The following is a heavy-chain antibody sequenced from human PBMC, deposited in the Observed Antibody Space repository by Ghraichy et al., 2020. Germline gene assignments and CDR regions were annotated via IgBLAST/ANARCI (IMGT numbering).Heavy chain of an antibody. CDR3: VKDWGAS. J-gene: IGHJ5*02. CDR1: GFTFDDFA. Sequence: LSLTCAASGFTFDDFAIAWVRQVPGKGLEWVSLISGDTLSSYYSDSVKGRFTISRDNSRNSIYLQMNSLRPEDTALYFCVKDWGASWGQGTLVTVSS. V-gene: IGHV3-43*02. D-gene: IGHD3-16*01. CDR2: ISGDTLSS.